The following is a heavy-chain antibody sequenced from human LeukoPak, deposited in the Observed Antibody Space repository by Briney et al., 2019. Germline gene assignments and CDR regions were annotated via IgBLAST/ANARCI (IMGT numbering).Heavy chain of an antibody. CDR2: IRYDGSNK. Sequence: GGSLRLSCAASGFTFSSYGMHWVRQAPGKGLEWVAFIRYDGSNKYYADSVKGRFTISRDNSKNTLYLQMNSLRAEDTAVYYCARDSEGYCSGGSCHVLLDYWGQGTLVTVSS. J-gene: IGHJ4*02. CDR1: GFTFSSYG. V-gene: IGHV3-30*02. D-gene: IGHD2-15*01. CDR3: ARDSEGYCSGGSCHVLLDY.